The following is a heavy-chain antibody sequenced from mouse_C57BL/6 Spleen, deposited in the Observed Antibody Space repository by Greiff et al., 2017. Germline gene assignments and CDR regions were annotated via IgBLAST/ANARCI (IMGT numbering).Heavy chain of an antibody. CDR1: GYTFTDYY. CDR3: ARQLRLHAMDY. J-gene: IGHJ4*01. Sequence: QVQLQQSGAELVRPGASVKLSCKASGYTFTDYYINWVKQRPGQGLEWIARIYPGSGNTYYNEKFKGKATLTAEKSSSTAYMQLSSLTSEDSAVYFCARQLRLHAMDYWGQGTSVTVSS. D-gene: IGHD3-2*02. CDR2: IYPGSGNT. V-gene: IGHV1-76*01.